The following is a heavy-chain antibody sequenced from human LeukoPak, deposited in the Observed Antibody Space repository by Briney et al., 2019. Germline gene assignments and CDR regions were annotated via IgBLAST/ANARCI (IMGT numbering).Heavy chain of an antibody. V-gene: IGHV3-30*04. J-gene: IGHJ4*02. CDR3: ASLPKLGMLDY. D-gene: IGHD7-27*01. CDR2: ISYDGSNK. CDR1: GFTFSSYA. Sequence: PRGSLRLSCAASGFTFSSYAMHWVRQAPGKGLEWVAVISYDGSNKYYADSVKGRFTISRDNSKNTLYLRMNSLRAEDTAVYYCASLPKLGMLDYWGQGTLVTVSS.